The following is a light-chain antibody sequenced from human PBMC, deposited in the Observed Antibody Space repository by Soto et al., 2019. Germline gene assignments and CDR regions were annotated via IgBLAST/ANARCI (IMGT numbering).Light chain of an antibody. CDR2: EGS. J-gene: IGLJ2*01. Sequence: QSVLTQPASLSGSPGQSITISCTGTSSDVGTYNLVSWYQQHPGRAPKLMIYEGSNRPSWISTRFSGSRSGNTASLTISGLLPEDEAEYYCCAYAGSDTFLFGGGTQLTVL. CDR1: SSDVGTYNL. V-gene: IGLV2-23*03. CDR3: CAYAGSDTFL.